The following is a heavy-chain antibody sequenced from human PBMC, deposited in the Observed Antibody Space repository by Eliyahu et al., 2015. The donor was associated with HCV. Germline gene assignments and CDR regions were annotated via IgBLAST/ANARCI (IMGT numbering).Heavy chain of an antibody. D-gene: IGHD4-23*01. CDR3: ARARFGGNPPHLDY. CDR2: IYSGGST. V-gene: IGHV3-66*01. J-gene: IGHJ4*02. CDR1: GFPVSSNY. Sequence: EVQLVESGGGLVQPGGSLRLSCAASGFPVSSNYMSWVRQAPGKGLEWVSVIYSGGSTYYADSVKGRFTISRDNSKNTLYLQMNSLRAEDTTVYYCARARFGGNPPHLDYWGQGTLVTVSS.